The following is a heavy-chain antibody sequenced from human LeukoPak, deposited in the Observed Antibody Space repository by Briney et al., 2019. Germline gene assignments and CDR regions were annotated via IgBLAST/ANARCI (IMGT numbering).Heavy chain of an antibody. J-gene: IGHJ4*02. Sequence: GGSLRLSCLASGFTFSDYTFHWVRQTPDKGLEWVAVISPYGSQKWYADSVKGRFTISRDDSKNTLSLQMNSLQTEDTAIYHCVTSPDSAWHQFDFWGQGTLVTVSS. CDR1: GFTFSDYT. CDR3: VTSPDSAWHQFDF. D-gene: IGHD6-19*01. CDR2: ISPYGSQK. V-gene: IGHV3-30-3*01.